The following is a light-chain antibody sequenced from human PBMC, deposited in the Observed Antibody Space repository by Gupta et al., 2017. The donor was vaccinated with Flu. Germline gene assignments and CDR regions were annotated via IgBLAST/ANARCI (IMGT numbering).Light chain of an antibody. CDR2: KAF. CDR3: QHYNSYSIFT. V-gene: IGKV1-5*03. J-gene: IGKJ3*01. Sequence: LSASVGDRVTITCRASESINMWLAWYQQKPGKAPRLLIYKAFNLESGVPSRFSGSESISGKEXTLTISXLQPDDFATYYCQHYNSYSIFTFGXGTRVEIK. CDR1: ESINMW.